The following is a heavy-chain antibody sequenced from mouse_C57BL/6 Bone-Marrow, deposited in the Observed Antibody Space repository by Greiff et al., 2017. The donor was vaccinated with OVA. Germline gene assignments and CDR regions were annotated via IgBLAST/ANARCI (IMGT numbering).Heavy chain of an antibody. J-gene: IGHJ2*01. CDR2: INPNNGGT. D-gene: IGHD1-1*01. CDR1: GYTFPDYY. Sequence: EVQLQQSGPELVKPGASVKISCKASGYTFPDYYMNWVKQSHGKSLEWIGDINPNNGGTRYNQKFKGKATLTVDKSSSTAYMELRSLTSEDSAVYYCARWGYGSSYNYWGQGTTLTVSS. V-gene: IGHV1-26*01. CDR3: ARWGYGSSYNY.